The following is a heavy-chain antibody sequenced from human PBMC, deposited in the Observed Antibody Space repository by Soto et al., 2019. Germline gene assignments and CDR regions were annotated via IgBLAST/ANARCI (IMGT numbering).Heavy chain of an antibody. V-gene: IGHV1-69*01. D-gene: IGHD2-15*01. CDR2: VVTLLGSA. CDR1: ADTFNNYG. J-gene: IGHJ2*01. CDR3: ASGIAVDRFEF. Sequence: EQSGPEVKKPGSSVKVSCKASADTFNNYGFSWVRQAPGQGLECVGGVVTLLGSATYAQKFQGRATISADESASTVYLELTNLQSDDTASVYWASGIAVDRFEFWGRGTLVIVS.